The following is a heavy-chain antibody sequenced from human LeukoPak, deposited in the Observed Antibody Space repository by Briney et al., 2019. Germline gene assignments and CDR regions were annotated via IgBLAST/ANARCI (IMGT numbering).Heavy chain of an antibody. CDR2: ISGSGGST. D-gene: IGHD5-24*01. CDR1: GFTFSSYA. V-gene: IGHV3-23*01. J-gene: IGHJ4*02. CDR3: AKDPRVGSRVATPCH. Sequence: GGSLRLSCAASGFTFSSYAMSWVRQAPGKGLGWVSAISGSGGSTYYADSVKGRFTISRDNSKSTLFLQMNSLRAEDTAVYYCAKDPRVGSRVATPCHWGQGTLVTVSS.